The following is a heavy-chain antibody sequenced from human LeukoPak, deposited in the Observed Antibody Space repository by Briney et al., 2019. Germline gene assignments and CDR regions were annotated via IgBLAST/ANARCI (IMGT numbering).Heavy chain of an antibody. V-gene: IGHV3-74*01. CDR2: IDSDGRTT. Sequence: PGGSLGLSCAASGFTFSIYWMYWVRQAPGKGLVWVSRIDSDGRTTDYADSLRGRFIISRDNSKNTLYLQMNSLKADDTAIYYCVVASDALDLWGQGTTVTVSS. J-gene: IGHJ3*01. D-gene: IGHD5-12*01. CDR3: VVASDALDL. CDR1: GFTFSIYW.